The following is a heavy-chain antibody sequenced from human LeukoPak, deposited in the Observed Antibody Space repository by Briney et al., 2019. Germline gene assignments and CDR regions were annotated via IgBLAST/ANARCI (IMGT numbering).Heavy chain of an antibody. J-gene: IGHJ3*02. Sequence: SETLSLTCTVSGGSISSGGYYWSWIRQPPGKGLEWIGYIYHSGSTYYNPSLKSRVTISVDRSKNQFSLKLSSVTAADTAVYYCARDGAVAGTEDAFDIWGQGTMVTVSS. CDR1: GGSISSGGYY. D-gene: IGHD6-19*01. CDR2: IYHSGST. CDR3: ARDGAVAGTEDAFDI. V-gene: IGHV4-30-2*01.